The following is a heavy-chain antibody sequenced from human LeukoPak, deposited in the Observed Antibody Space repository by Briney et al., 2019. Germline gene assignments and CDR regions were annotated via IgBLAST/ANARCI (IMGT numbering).Heavy chain of an antibody. D-gene: IGHD3-10*01. Sequence: PSETLSLTCTVSGGSFSSSTYYWGWIRQPPGKGLEWIGEINHSGSTNYNPSLKSRVTISVDTSKDQFSLKLSSVTAADTAVYYCARQDYYGSAIPWGPGEIYYFDYWGQGTPVTVSS. J-gene: IGHJ4*02. CDR1: GGSFSSSTYY. CDR2: INHSGST. V-gene: IGHV4-39*01. CDR3: ARQDYYGSAIPWGPGEIYYFDY.